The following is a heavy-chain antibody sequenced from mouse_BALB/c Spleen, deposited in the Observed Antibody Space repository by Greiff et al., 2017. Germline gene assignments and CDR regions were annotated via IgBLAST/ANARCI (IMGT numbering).Heavy chain of an antibody. CDR3: AREEADYRDFDY. CDR1: GYTFPCFW. J-gene: IGHJ2*01. CDR2: SNPSTGYT. D-gene: IGHD2-14*01. Sequence: VPLQQFGAELAKPGASAKMSRKASGYTFPCFWLHLVKPRPGQGPEWVGYSNPSTGYTEYNQKFKDKATLTADESSSTAYMQLSSLTSEDSAVYYCAREEADYRDFDYWGQGTTLTVSS. V-gene: IGHV1-7*01.